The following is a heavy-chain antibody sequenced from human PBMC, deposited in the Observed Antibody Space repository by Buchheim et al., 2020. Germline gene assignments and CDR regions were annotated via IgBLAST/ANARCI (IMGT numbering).Heavy chain of an antibody. CDR1: GFTFISYG. V-gene: IGHV3-30*18. Sequence: QGQLVESGGGVVQPGRSLRLSCAVSGFTFISYGMNWVRQAPGKGLEWVAVISYDGSNKYYADFVKGRFTISRDNSKKMFDLQMNSLGAEDTAVYYCAKGTRDYKRSDKRNDYYYYGMDVWGQGTT. J-gene: IGHJ6*02. D-gene: IGHD4/OR15-4a*01. CDR3: AKGTRDYKRSDKRNDYYYYGMDV. CDR2: ISYDGSNK.